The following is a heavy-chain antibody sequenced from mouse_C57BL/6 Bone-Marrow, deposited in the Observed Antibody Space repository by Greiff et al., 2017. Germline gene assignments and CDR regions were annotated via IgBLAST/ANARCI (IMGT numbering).Heavy chain of an antibody. CDR3: ARGAVVAPDY. Sequence: EVMLVESGGDLVKPGGSLKLSCAASGFTFSSYGMSWVRQTPDKRLEWVATISSGGSYTYYPDSVKGRFTISRDNAKNTLYLQMSSLKSEDTAMYYCARGAVVAPDYWGQGTTLTVSS. V-gene: IGHV5-6*01. CDR1: GFTFSSYG. CDR2: ISSGGSYT. J-gene: IGHJ2*01. D-gene: IGHD1-1*01.